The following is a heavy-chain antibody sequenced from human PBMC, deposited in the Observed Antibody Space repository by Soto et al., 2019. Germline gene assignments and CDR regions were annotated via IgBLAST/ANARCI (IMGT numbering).Heavy chain of an antibody. CDR3: ARDDYDLWSGPGDY. Sequence: EVQLVESGGGLVQPGGSLRLSCAASGFTFSTSSMIWVRQAPGKGLEWVSYITGSSSTRHYADSVKGRFTISRDNAKNSLYLQMNRLSDEDTAVYYCARDDYDLWSGPGDYWGQGTLVTVSS. D-gene: IGHD3-3*01. CDR1: GFTFSTSS. J-gene: IGHJ4*02. CDR2: ITGSSSTR. V-gene: IGHV3-48*02.